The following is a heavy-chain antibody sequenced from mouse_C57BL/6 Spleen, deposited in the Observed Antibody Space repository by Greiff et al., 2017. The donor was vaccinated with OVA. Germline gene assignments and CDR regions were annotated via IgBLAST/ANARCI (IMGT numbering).Heavy chain of an antibody. Sequence: QVQLQQSGAELVKPGASVKISCKASGYAFSSYWMNWVKQRPGKGLEWIGQIYPGDGDTNYNGKFKGKATLTADKSSSTAYMQLSSLTSEDSAVYVYARGGYASGYFDYWGKGTTLTVSS. CDR2: IYPGDGDT. V-gene: IGHV1-80*01. D-gene: IGHD3-1*01. CDR3: ARGGYASGYFDY. J-gene: IGHJ2*01. CDR1: GYAFSSYW.